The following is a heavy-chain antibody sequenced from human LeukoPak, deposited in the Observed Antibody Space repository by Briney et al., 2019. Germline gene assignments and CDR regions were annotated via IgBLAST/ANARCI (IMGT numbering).Heavy chain of an antibody. V-gene: IGHV4-34*01. CDR2: IYYSGST. CDR1: GGSFSGYY. D-gene: IGHD2-15*01. Sequence: PSETLSLTCAVSGGSFSGYYWSWIRQPPGKGLEWFGNIYYSGSTYYNPSLKSRVTISVDTSKNQFSLKLSSVTAADTAVYYCAGIPRPFRCSAGSCYSNAFDIWGQGTMVTVSS. CDR3: AGIPRPFRCSAGSCYSNAFDI. J-gene: IGHJ3*02.